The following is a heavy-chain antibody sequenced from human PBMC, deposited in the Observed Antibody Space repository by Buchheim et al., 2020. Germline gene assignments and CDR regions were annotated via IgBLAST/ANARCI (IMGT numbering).Heavy chain of an antibody. Sequence: EIQLVQSGAEVKMPGESLKISCKGFGYNFATYWIGWLRHVPGKPLEWLGIIYPDDSDTKYSLSFQGQVIISADKSTSTTSLQWRSLKASDTAMYYCARLPDYGSGGNWFDPWGQGTL. V-gene: IGHV5-51*01. CDR1: GYNFATYW. CDR3: ARLPDYGSGGNWFDP. J-gene: IGHJ5*02. CDR2: IYPDDSDT. D-gene: IGHD6-19*01.